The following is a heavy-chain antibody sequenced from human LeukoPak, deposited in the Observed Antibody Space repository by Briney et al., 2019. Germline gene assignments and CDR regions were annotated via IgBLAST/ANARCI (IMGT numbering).Heavy chain of an antibody. CDR2: IRSKAHTYAT. D-gene: IGHD3-22*01. V-gene: IGHV3-73*01. Sequence: GSLKLSCAASGFTFSGAAIHWVRQASGKGLEWVGRIRSKAHTYATAYAASLKGRFTISRDDSKNTAYLQMNSLKTEDTAVYYCARLRYYDSTRPGDYWGQGTLVTVSS. CDR1: GFTFSGAA. J-gene: IGHJ4*02. CDR3: ARLRYYDSTRPGDY.